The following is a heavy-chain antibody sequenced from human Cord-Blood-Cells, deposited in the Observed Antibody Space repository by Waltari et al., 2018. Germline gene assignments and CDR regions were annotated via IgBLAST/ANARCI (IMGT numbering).Heavy chain of an antibody. D-gene: IGHD2-15*01. Sequence: QVQLQQWGAGLLKPSETLSLTCAVYGGSFSGYYWSWIRQLPGKGLEWIGEINHSGSTNYNPSLKRRVTISVDTSKNQFSLKLSSVTAADTAVYYCARGVIVVVVAATNAFDIWGQGTMVTVSS. V-gene: IGHV4-34*01. CDR1: GGSFSGYY. CDR2: INHSGST. J-gene: IGHJ3*02. CDR3: ARGVIVVVVAATNAFDI.